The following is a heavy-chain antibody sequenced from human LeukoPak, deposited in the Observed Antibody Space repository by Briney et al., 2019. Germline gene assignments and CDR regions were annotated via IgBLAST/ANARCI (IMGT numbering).Heavy chain of an antibody. V-gene: IGHV3-23*01. D-gene: IGHD4-17*01. CDR2: ISGSGGGT. J-gene: IGHJ4*02. Sequence: PGGSLRLSCAASGFTFSSYAMSWVRQAPGKGLEWVSVISGSGGGTYYADSVKGRFTISGDISKNTLYLQMNSLRAEDTAMYYCARHRGSYGDYLFLDFWGQGALVTVSS. CDR3: ARHRGSYGDYLFLDF. CDR1: GFTFSSYA.